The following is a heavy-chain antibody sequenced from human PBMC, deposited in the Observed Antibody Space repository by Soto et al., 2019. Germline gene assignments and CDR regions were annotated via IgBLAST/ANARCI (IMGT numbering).Heavy chain of an antibody. J-gene: IGHJ5*02. CDR2: ISGYNGHT. Sequence: GPEVKKPGASVKVSCKASGYTFYNYGITWVRQAPGQGLEWMGWISGYNGHTNYAQRFQGRVSMTTDTSTSTAYMELRSLRSDDAAIYYCARLVGPTSSDNWFDPWGQGTLLTVSS. V-gene: IGHV1-18*01. CDR3: ARLVGPTSSDNWFDP. D-gene: IGHD1-26*01. CDR1: GYTFYNYG.